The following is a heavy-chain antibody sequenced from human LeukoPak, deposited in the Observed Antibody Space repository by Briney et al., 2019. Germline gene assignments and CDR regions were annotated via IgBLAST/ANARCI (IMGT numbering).Heavy chain of an antibody. V-gene: IGHV1-46*01. D-gene: IGHD3-22*01. CDR3: ARITMTTSGWYFDL. CDR2: VHPSGGST. J-gene: IGHJ2*01. Sequence: ASVTLSCTSSGYTFTSYYMHWLRQAPGQGLEWMGIVHPSGGSTSYAQKFQGRVTMTRDTATSTVYMELSSLRSEDTALYYCARITMTTSGWYFDLWGRGSLVTVSS. CDR1: GYTFTSYY.